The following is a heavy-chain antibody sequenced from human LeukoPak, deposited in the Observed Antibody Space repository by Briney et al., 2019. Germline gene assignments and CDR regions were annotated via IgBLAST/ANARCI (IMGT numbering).Heavy chain of an antibody. Sequence: GGSLRLSCAASGFTFSNNWMSWVRQAQGQGLEWAANINQDGSEKNYVDSVKGRFTISRDNAKNSVYLQMNSLRAEDTAVYYCVRGKGWLDPWGQGILVTVSS. J-gene: IGHJ5*02. CDR1: GFTFSNNW. V-gene: IGHV3-7*03. CDR2: INQDGSEK. CDR3: VRGKGWLDP.